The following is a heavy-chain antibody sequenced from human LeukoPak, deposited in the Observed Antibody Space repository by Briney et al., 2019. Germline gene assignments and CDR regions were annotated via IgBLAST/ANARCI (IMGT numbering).Heavy chain of an antibody. CDR1: GGSISSSRYY. D-gene: IGHD1-26*01. J-gene: IGHJ3*02. CDR3: ARPSGTYWPGANAFYI. CDR2: IYDSGNT. Sequence: SETLSLTCAVSGGSISSSRYYWGWIRQPPGKGLEWIGSIYDSGNTYYNSSLKSRVTISVDTSKNYFSLKLSSVSAADTAIYYCARPSGTYWPGANAFYISGQGTMVTVSS. V-gene: IGHV4-39*02.